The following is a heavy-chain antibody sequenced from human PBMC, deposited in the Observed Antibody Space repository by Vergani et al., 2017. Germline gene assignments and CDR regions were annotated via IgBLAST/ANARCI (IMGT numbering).Heavy chain of an antibody. J-gene: IGHJ5*02. Sequence: QVQLLESGPGLLKPSETLSLTCSVSGASMSSVGYYWTWLRQSAGKRLEWIGDILGSGTANYNPSFQGRVSMSVATSKNQFSLKLSAVTAADTAVYYCARDLSDPYGEGNWFDPWGQGTLVTVAS. V-gene: IGHV4-61*10. CDR3: ARDLSDPYGEGNWFDP. CDR1: GASMSSVGYY. D-gene: IGHD4-17*01. CDR2: ILGSGTA.